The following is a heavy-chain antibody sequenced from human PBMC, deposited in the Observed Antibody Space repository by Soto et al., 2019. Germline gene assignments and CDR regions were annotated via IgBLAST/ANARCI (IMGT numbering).Heavy chain of an antibody. Sequence: SETLSLTCIVSGESISSSSYYWGWIRQPPGKGLEWIGSIYYSGRTYYNPSFKSRVTISIDTSKQQFSLKLSSVTAADTAVYYRARYTFSRNKWSNFHYWGRGTLVTVSS. CDR2: IYYSGRT. D-gene: IGHD2-8*01. V-gene: IGHV4-39*07. CDR3: ARYTFSRNKWSNFHY. CDR1: GESISSSSYY. J-gene: IGHJ4*02.